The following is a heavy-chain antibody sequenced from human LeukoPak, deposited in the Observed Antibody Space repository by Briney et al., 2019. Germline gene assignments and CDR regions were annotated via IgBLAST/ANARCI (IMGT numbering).Heavy chain of an antibody. V-gene: IGHV3-30*02. CDR3: AKDSLRTVPKASFDS. J-gene: IGHJ4*02. CDR2: IRYDGSNK. Sequence: TGGSLRLSCAASGFTFSSYGMHWVRQAPGKGLEWVAFIRYDGSNKYYADSVKGRFTISRDNSKNTLFLQMNSLRAEDRAVYYCAKDSLRTVPKASFDSWGQGTLVTVSS. D-gene: IGHD2-2*01. CDR1: GFTFSSYG.